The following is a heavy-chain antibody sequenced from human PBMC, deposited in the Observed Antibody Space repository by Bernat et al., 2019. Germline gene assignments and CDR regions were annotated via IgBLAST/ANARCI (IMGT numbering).Heavy chain of an antibody. CDR2: ISWNSGSI. Sequence: EVQLVESGGGLVQPGRSLRLSCAASGFTFDDYATHWVRQAPGRGLEWVSGISWNSGSIGYADSVKGRFTISRDNAKNSLYLQMNSLRAEDTALYYCAKEAAAGTDHYYYYYGMDVWGQGTTVTVSS. D-gene: IGHD6-13*01. CDR1: GFTFDDYA. CDR3: AKEAAAGTDHYYYYYGMDV. V-gene: IGHV3-9*01. J-gene: IGHJ6*02.